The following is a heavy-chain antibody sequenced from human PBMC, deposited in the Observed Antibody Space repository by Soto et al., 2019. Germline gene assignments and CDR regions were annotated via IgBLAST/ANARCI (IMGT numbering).Heavy chain of an antibody. D-gene: IGHD3-16*01. CDR1: GDSVSSNSAA. Sequence: SQTLSLTCAISGDSVSSNSAAWNWIRQSPSRGLEWLGRTYYRSKWYNDYAVSVKSRITINPDTSKNQFSLQLNSVTPEDTAVYYCARGAVMITFGGVISYYYYMDVWGKGTTVTVSS. CDR3: ARGAVMITFGGVISYYYYMDV. V-gene: IGHV6-1*01. J-gene: IGHJ6*03. CDR2: TYYRSKWYN.